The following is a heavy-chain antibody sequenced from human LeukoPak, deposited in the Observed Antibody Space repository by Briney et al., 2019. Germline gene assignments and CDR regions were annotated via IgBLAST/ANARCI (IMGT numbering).Heavy chain of an antibody. CDR3: ARGWISDSFDY. CDR1: GFTFSSYE. J-gene: IGHJ4*02. Sequence: PGRSLRLSCAASGFTFSSYEMNWVRQAPGKGLEWVSYISSSGSNIYYADSVKGRFTISRDNAKNSLYLQMNSLRAEDTAAYYCARGWISDSFDYWGQGTLVTVSS. V-gene: IGHV3-48*03. D-gene: IGHD5-12*01. CDR2: ISSSGSNI.